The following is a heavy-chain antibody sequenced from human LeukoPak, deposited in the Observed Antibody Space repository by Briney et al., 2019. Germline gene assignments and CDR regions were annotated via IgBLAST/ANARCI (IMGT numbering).Heavy chain of an antibody. CDR3: ARDPLPYCSGGSCYRTFDY. J-gene: IGHJ4*02. Sequence: GASVKVSCKASGYTFTSYDINWVRQATGQGLEWMGWMNPNSGNTGYAQKLQGRATMTRNTSISTAYMELRSLRSDDTAVYYCARDPLPYCSGGSCYRTFDYWGQGTLVTVSS. CDR2: MNPNSGNT. V-gene: IGHV1-8*01. CDR1: GYTFTSYD. D-gene: IGHD2-15*01.